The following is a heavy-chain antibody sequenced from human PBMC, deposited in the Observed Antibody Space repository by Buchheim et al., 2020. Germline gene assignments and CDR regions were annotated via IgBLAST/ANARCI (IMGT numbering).Heavy chain of an antibody. CDR1: GGTFSSYT. V-gene: IGHV1-69*02. CDR3: ASYDSSGYSVVPGYYGMDV. J-gene: IGHJ6*02. D-gene: IGHD3-22*01. CDR2: IIPILGIA. Sequence: QVQLVQSGAEVKKPGSSVKVSCKASGGTFSSYTISWVRQAPGQGLEWMGRIIPILGIANYAQKFQGRVTITADKSTSTAYMELSSLRSEDTAVYYCASYDSSGYSVVPGYYGMDVWGQGTT.